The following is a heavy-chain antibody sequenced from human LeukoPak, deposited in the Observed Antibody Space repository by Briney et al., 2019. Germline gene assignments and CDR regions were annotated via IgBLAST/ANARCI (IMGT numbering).Heavy chain of an antibody. CDR3: ARQGTPKWFDP. D-gene: IGHD2-15*01. Sequence: GESLKISCKASGYSFTCYWINWVRQMPGKGLEWMGRIDPRDSYTNYSPSFQGHVTISSDKSSSTAYLQWSSLKASDTAIYYCARQGTPKWFDPWGQGTLVTVSS. CDR1: GYSFTCYW. J-gene: IGHJ5*02. V-gene: IGHV5-10-1*01. CDR2: IDPRDSYT.